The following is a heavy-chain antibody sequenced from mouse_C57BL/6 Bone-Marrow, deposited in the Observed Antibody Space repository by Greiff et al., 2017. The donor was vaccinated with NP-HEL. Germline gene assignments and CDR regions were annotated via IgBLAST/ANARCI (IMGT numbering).Heavy chain of an antibody. CDR2: IYPGGGYT. CDR1: GYTFTNYW. D-gene: IGHD2-4*01. J-gene: IGHJ2*01. CDR3: ARAYDYGLDY. Sequence: QVQLQQSGAELVRPGTSVKMSCKASGYTFTNYWIGWAKQRPGHGLEWIGDIYPGGGYTNYNEKFKGKATLTADKSSSTAYMQFSSLTSEDSAIYYCARAYDYGLDYWGQGTTLTVSS. V-gene: IGHV1-63*01.